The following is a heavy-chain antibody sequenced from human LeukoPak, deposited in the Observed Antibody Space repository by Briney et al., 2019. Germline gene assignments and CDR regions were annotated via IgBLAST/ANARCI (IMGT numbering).Heavy chain of an antibody. CDR3: ARESRHKWEPPADY. CDR2: INLNGGST. Sequence: GGSLRLSCAASGFTFDDYGMSWVRQAPGKGLEWVSGINLNGGSTGYADSVNGRFTISRDNAKNSLYLQMNSLRAEDTALYYCARESRHKWEPPADYWGQGTLVTVSS. D-gene: IGHD1-26*01. V-gene: IGHV3-20*04. J-gene: IGHJ4*02. CDR1: GFTFDDYG.